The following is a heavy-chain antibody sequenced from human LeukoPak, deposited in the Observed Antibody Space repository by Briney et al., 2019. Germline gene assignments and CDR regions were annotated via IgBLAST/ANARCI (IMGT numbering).Heavy chain of an antibody. CDR2: IRYDGSNK. V-gene: IGHV3-30*02. Sequence: PGGSLRLSCAASGFTFSSYGMHWVRQAPGKGLEWVAFIRYDGSNKYYADSVKGRFTISRDNSKNTLYLQMNSLRAEDTAVYYCAKDRGGSYGGPFDSWGQGTLVTVSS. D-gene: IGHD1-26*01. CDR1: GFTFSSYG. CDR3: AKDRGGSYGGPFDS. J-gene: IGHJ4*02.